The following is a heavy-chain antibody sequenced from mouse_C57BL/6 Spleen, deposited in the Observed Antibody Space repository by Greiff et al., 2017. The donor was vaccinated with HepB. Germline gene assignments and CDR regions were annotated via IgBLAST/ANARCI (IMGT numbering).Heavy chain of an antibody. Sequence: QVQLQQPGPELVKPGASVKISCKASGYAFSSSWMNWVKQRPGKGLEWIGRIYPGDGDTNYNGKFKGKATLTADKSSSTAYMQLSSLTSEDSAVYFCAREDGYYGYFDVWGTGTTVTVSS. CDR3: AREDGYYGYFDV. D-gene: IGHD2-3*01. CDR2: IYPGDGDT. V-gene: IGHV1-82*01. CDR1: GYAFSSSW. J-gene: IGHJ1*03.